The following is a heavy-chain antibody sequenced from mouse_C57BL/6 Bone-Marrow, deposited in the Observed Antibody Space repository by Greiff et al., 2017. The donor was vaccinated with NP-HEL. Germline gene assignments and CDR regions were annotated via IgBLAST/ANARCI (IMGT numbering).Heavy chain of an antibody. D-gene: IGHD1-1*01. J-gene: IGHJ2*01. CDR3: ARLRHPSLSEGFDY. CDR2: IDPEDGET. V-gene: IGHV14-2*01. Sequence: VQLKESGAELARPGASVKLSCKASGYTFTSYGISWVKQRTEQGLEWIGRIDPEDGETKYAPKFQGKATITADTSSNTAYLQLSSLTSEDTAVYYCARLRHPSLSEGFDYWGQGTTLTVSS. CDR1: GYTFTSYG.